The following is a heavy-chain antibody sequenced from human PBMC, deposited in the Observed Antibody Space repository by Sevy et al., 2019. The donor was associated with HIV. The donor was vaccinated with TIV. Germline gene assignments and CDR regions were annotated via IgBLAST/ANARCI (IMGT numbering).Heavy chain of an antibody. CDR3: AIDPRDGGDY. V-gene: IGHV3-48*02. D-gene: IGHD3-16*01. CDR1: GFIFSSYS. J-gene: IGHJ4*02. Sequence: GGSLRLSCAASGFIFSSYSMNWVRQAPGKGLAWISYISTGRTTIYYADSVKGRFTVSRDKARSSLFLQMNSLRDEDTAVYYCAIDPRDGGDYWGQGTLVTVSS. CDR2: ISTGRTTI.